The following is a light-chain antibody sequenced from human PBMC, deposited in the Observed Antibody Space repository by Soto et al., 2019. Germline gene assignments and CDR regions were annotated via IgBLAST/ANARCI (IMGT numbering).Light chain of an antibody. CDR1: SSDVGGYNY. CDR2: EVT. J-gene: IGLJ2*01. V-gene: IGLV2-8*01. Sequence: QSALTQPPSASGSLGQSVTISCTGTSSDVGGYNYVYWHQQHPGKAPKLMIYEVTKRPSGVPDRFSGSKSGNTASLTVSGLQAEDEADYYCSSFAGSGNPVLFGGGTKLTVL. CDR3: SSFAGSGNPVL.